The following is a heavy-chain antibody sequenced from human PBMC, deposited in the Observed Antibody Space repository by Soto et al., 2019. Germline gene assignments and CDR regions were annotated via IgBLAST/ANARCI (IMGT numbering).Heavy chain of an antibody. CDR3: AKKGLGSLTTFCSGSGCHYAFDM. V-gene: IGHV3-23*01. Sequence: EVQLLESGGGLVQPGGSLRLSCAASGFTFSSYAMSWVRQPAGKGLEWVSTISGGGDGTYYADSMKGHFTISRDNSKNTLYLQMNSLRAEDTAIYYCAKKGLGSLTTFCSGSGCHYAFDMWGQGTMVTVSS. CDR1: GFTFSSYA. J-gene: IGHJ3*02. D-gene: IGHD2-15*01. CDR2: ISGGGDGT.